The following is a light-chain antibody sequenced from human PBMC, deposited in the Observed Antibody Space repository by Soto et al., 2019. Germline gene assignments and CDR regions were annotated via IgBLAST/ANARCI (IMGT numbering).Light chain of an antibody. J-gene: IGLJ1*01. CDR2: EVS. CDR3: SSYSGTNYHYV. Sequence: QSALTQPPSASGSFGQSVTISCTGTSSDVGGYNYVSWYQQHPGKAPKLMIYEVSERPSGVPDRFSGSKSGNTASLTVSGLQADDEADYYCSSYSGTNYHYVFGIGAKVTV. CDR1: SSDVGGYNY. V-gene: IGLV2-8*01.